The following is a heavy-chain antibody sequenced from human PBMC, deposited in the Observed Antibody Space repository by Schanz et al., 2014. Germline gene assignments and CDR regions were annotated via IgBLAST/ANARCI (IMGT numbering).Heavy chain of an antibody. V-gene: IGHV3-7*02. CDR1: TFTFSSDW. D-gene: IGHD2-2*01. CDR2: IKEDGSVK. CDR3: VSQPGSPDY. J-gene: IGHJ4*02. Sequence: EVQLAESGGGLVQPGGSLRLSCAASTFTFSSDWMSWVRQAPGKGLEWVVNIKEDGSVKDYVDSVEGRFTISRDNAKRSLFLQMNSLRVEDTAVYFCVSQPGSPDYWGQGTLVTVSS.